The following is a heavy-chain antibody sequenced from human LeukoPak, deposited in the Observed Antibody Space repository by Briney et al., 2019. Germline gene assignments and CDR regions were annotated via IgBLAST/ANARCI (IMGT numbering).Heavy chain of an antibody. J-gene: IGHJ6*03. Sequence: ASVKVSCKASGYTFTCYYMHWVRQAPGQGLEWMGWINPNSGGTNYAQKFQGRVTMTRDTSISTAYMELSRLRSDDTAVYYCARRRVPAAIEDAYYYYYMDVWGRGTTVTVSS. V-gene: IGHV1-2*02. CDR3: ARRRVPAAIEDAYYYYYMDV. D-gene: IGHD2-2*01. CDR1: GYTFTCYY. CDR2: INPNSGGT.